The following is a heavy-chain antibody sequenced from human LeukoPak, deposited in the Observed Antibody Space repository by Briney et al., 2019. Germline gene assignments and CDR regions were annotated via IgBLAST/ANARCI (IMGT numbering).Heavy chain of an antibody. D-gene: IGHD4-17*01. CDR1: GFTFSNAW. Sequence: PGGSLRLSCAASGFTFSNAWMSWVRQAPGKGLEWVSAISGSGGSTYYADSVKGRFTISRVNSKNTLYLQMNSLRAEDTAVYYCAKGRYGDYAAVDYWGQGTLVTVSS. J-gene: IGHJ4*02. CDR2: ISGSGGST. CDR3: AKGRYGDYAAVDY. V-gene: IGHV3-23*01.